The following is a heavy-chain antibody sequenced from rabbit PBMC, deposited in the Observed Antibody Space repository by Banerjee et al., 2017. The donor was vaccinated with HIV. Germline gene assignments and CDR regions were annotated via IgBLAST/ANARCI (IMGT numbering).Heavy chain of an antibody. CDR3: ARSVYIYYRHNL. D-gene: IGHD1-1*01. V-gene: IGHV1S40*01. CDR1: GFSYSSSYY. CDR2: IYAGSGGST. J-gene: IGHJ4*01. Sequence: QSLEESGGDLVKPGASLTLTCTASGFSYSSSYYMCRVRQAPGTGLEWIACIYAGSGGSTYYASWAKGRFTISKTSSTTVTLQMTGLTAADTATYFCARSVYIYYRHNLWGPGTLVTVS.